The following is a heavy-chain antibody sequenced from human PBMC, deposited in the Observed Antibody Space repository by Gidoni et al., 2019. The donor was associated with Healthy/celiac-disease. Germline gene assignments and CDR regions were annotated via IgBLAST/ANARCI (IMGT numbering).Heavy chain of an antibody. CDR3: ARDGGNWYYDFWSVGAPMDV. D-gene: IGHD3-3*01. CDR1: GFTFSDYY. CDR2: ISSSGSTI. V-gene: IGHV3-11*01. J-gene: IGHJ6*02. Sequence: QVQLVESGGGLVKPGGSLRLSCAASGFTFSDYYLSWIRQAPGKGLEWVSYISSSGSTIYYADSVKGRFTISRDNAKNSLYLQMNSLRAEDTAVYYCARDGGNWYYDFWSVGAPMDVWGQGTTVTVSS.